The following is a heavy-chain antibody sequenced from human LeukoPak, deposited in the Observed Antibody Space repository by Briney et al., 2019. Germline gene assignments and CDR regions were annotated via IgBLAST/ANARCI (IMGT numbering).Heavy chain of an antibody. J-gene: IGHJ4*02. D-gene: IGHD1-14*01. V-gene: IGHV5-51*01. CDR3: ARHLRTSTYRDLDY. CDR2: INPHDSTT. CDR1: GYSFGNNW. Sequence: GESLKISCQASGYSFGNNWIGWVRQRPGKGLQWMGIINPHDSTTKYSPSFQGQDTISIDKSINTAYLQWSSLTASDTAIYYCARHLRTSTYRDLDYWGQGTLVTVSS.